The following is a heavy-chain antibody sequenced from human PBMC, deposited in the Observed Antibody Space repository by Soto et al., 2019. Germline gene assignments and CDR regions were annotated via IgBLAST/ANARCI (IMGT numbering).Heavy chain of an antibody. J-gene: IGHJ4*01. D-gene: IGHD3-22*01. CDR3: ARRVRYYYDSSGYSFDY. CDR2: IYHSGST. CDR1: GGSISSGGYS. Sequence: SETLSLTCAVSGGSISSGGYSWSWIRQPPGKGLEWIGYIYHSGSTYYNPSLKSRVTISVDRSKNQFSLKLSSVTAADTAVYYCARRVRYYYDSSGYSFDYWGHGTLVTVSS. V-gene: IGHV4-30-2*01.